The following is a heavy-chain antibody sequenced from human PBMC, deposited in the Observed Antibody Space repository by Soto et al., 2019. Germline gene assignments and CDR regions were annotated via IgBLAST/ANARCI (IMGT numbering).Heavy chain of an antibody. Sequence: GGSLRLSCAASGFTFSSYVMHWVRQAPGKGLEWVAVIWYDGSNKYYADSVKGRFTISRDNSKNTLYLQMNSLRAEDTAVYYCARGGPDVEMATTFDYWGQGTLVTVSS. CDR2: IWYDGSNK. J-gene: IGHJ4*02. CDR3: ARGGPDVEMATTFDY. CDR1: GFTFSSYV. V-gene: IGHV3-33*01. D-gene: IGHD5-12*01.